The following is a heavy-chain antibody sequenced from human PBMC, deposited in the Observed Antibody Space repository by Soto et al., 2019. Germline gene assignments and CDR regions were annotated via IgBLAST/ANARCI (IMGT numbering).Heavy chain of an antibody. D-gene: IGHD3-9*01. CDR3: AKEWDYDILTGYSYFDY. CDR2: IWYDGSNK. J-gene: IGHJ4*02. Sequence: GGSLRLSCAASGFTFSTYGMHWVRQAPGKGLEWVAVIWYDGSNKYYTDSVKGRFTISRDNSKNTLYLQMNSLRAEDTAVYYCAKEWDYDILTGYSYFDYWGQGTLVTVSS. V-gene: IGHV3-33*06. CDR1: GFTFSTYG.